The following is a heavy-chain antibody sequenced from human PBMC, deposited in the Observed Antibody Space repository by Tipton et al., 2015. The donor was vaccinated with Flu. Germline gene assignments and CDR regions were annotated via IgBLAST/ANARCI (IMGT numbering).Heavy chain of an antibody. D-gene: IGHD3-10*01. CDR2: VYPSGST. CDR3: ARGGAGITMVRGATYYYYYMDV. J-gene: IGHJ6*03. V-gene: IGHV4-61*02. CDR1: GGSISSGSYY. Sequence: TLSLTCTVSGGSISSGSYYWTWIRQPAGKGLEWIGRVYPSGSTNYNPSLKSRVTMSVDTSKNQFSLKLSSVTAADTAVYYCARGGAGITMVRGATYYYYYMDVWGKGTTVTVSS.